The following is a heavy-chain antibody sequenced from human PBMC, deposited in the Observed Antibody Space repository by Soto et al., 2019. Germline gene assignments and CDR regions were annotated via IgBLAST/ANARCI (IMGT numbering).Heavy chain of an antibody. D-gene: IGHD2-2*01. CDR3: ASATASEIVVVPGGMDV. V-gene: IGHV1-69*13. CDR1: GGTFSSYA. CDR2: IIPIFGTA. J-gene: IGHJ6*02. Sequence: ASVKVSCKASGGTFSSYAISWVRQAPGQGLEWMGGIIPIFGTANYAQKFQGRVTITADESTSTAYMELSSLRSEDTAVYYCASATASEIVVVPGGMDVWGQGTTVTVSS.